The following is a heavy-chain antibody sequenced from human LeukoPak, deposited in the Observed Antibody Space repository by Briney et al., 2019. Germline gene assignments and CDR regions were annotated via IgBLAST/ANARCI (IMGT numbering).Heavy chain of an antibody. Sequence: GGSLRLSCAASGFTFSSYAMHWVRQAPGKGLEYVSAISSNGGSTYYANSVKGRFTISRDSSKNTLYLQMGSLRAEDMAVYYCARVSYDFWSPYMDVWGKGTTVTVSS. D-gene: IGHD3-3*01. CDR3: ARVSYDFWSPYMDV. CDR2: ISSNGGST. CDR1: GFTFSSYA. V-gene: IGHV3-64*01. J-gene: IGHJ6*03.